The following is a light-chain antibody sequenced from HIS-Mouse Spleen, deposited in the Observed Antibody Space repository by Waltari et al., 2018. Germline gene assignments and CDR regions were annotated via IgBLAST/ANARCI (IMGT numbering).Light chain of an antibody. Sequence: QSVLTQPPSASGTPGQRVTISCSGSSSNIGSNYVYWYQQLPGTAPKRRIYRNKQWPSGVPDRFSGSKSGTSASLAISGLRSEDEADYYCAAWDDSLSGRVFGGGTKLTVL. CDR2: RNK. CDR1: SSNIGSNY. J-gene: IGLJ3*02. CDR3: AAWDDSLSGRV. V-gene: IGLV1-47*01.